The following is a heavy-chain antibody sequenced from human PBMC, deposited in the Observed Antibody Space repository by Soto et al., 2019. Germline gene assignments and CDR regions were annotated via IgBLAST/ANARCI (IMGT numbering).Heavy chain of an antibody. Sequence: GSLKISCQGSGYSFTSYWIGWVRQMRGKGLGWMGIIYPGDSDSRYSPSFQGQVTISADKSINTAYLHWSSLKASDSALYFCARAFVITFGAIIDPSFFDYWGQGTLVTVSS. D-gene: IGHD3-16*02. J-gene: IGHJ4*02. V-gene: IGHV5-51*01. CDR3: ARAFVITFGAIIDPSFFDY. CDR2: IYPGDSDS. CDR1: GYSFTSYW.